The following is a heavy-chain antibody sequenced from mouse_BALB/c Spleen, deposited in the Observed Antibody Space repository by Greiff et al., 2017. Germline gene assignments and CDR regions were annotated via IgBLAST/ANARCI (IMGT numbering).Heavy chain of an antibody. CDR3: ARDRAPIYYDYDGGFAY. CDR2: INSNGGST. J-gene: IGHJ3*01. CDR1: GFTFSSYG. Sequence: EVNVVESGGGLVQPGGSLKLSCAASGFTFSSYGMSWVRQTPDKRLELVATINSNGGSTYYPDSVKGRFTISRDNAKNTLYLQMSSLKSEDTAMYYCARDRAPIYYDYDGGFAYWGQGTLVTVSA. D-gene: IGHD2-4*01. V-gene: IGHV5-6-3*01.